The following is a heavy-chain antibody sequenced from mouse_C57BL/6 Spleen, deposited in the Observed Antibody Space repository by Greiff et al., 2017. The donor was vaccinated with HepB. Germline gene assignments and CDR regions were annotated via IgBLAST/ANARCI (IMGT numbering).Heavy chain of an antibody. J-gene: IGHJ3*01. V-gene: IGHV1-82*01. CDR1: GYAFSSSW. CDR2: IYPGDGDT. CDR3: ERGDYGNPAWFAY. D-gene: IGHD2-1*01. Sequence: QVQRQQSGPELVKPGASVKISCKASGYAFSSSWMNWVQQSPGKGLEWIGRIYPGDGDTNYNGKFKGKATLTADKSSSTAYMQLSSLTSEDSAVYFCERGDYGNPAWFAYWGQGTLVTVSA.